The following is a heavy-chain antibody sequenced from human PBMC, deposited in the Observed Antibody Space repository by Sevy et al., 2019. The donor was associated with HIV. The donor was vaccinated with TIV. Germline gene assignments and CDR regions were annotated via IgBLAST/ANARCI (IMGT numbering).Heavy chain of an antibody. J-gene: IGHJ4*02. CDR3: AGAPTVISFDY. V-gene: IGHV3-11*01. D-gene: IGHD4-17*01. Sequence: GGSLRLSCAGPGFTFSDYYMSWIRQAPGKGLEWISYMSSTGTTTYYAHSVKGRFTVSRDNAKNSFYLQMNSLRGDDTAVYHCAGAPTVISFDYWGQGSLVTVSS. CDR1: GFTFSDYY. CDR2: MSSTGTTT.